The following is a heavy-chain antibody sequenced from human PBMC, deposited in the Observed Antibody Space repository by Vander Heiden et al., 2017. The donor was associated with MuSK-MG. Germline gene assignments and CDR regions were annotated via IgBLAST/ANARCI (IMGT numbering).Heavy chain of an antibody. Sequence: EVQLVESGGGLVKPGGSLRLSCAASGFPFSSYSMNWVRQAPGKGLEWVSSISSSSSYIYYADSVKGRFTISRDNAKNSLYLQMNSLRAEDTAVYYCASYDDSSGPDGAFDIWGQGTMVTVSS. CDR3: ASYDDSSGPDGAFDI. V-gene: IGHV3-21*03. CDR2: ISSSSSYI. J-gene: IGHJ3*02. CDR1: GFPFSSYS. D-gene: IGHD3-22*01.